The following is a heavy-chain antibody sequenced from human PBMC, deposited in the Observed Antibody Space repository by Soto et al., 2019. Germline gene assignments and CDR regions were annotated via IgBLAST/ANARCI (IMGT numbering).Heavy chain of an antibody. CDR3: ARGAAWVVAASGYFDY. CDR2: ISYDGSNK. V-gene: IGHV3-30-3*01. J-gene: IGHJ4*02. D-gene: IGHD2-15*01. Sequence: GGSLRLSCAASGFTFSSYAMHWVRQAPGKGLEWVAVISYDGSNKYYADSVKGRFTISRDNSKNTLYLQMNSLRAEDTAVYYCARGAAWVVAASGYFDYWGQGTLVTVSS. CDR1: GFTFSSYA.